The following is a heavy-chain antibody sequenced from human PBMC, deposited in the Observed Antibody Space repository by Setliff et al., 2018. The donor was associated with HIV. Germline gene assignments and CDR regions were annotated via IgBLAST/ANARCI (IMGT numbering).Heavy chain of an antibody. V-gene: IGHV3-33*03. Sequence: GGSLRLSCAASGFTFSSYGMHWVRQAPGKGLEWVAVIWYDGSNKYYADSVKGRFTISRDKSKNTLYLQLNSLRAEDTAVYYCAKHECSGGCYYYMDVWGKGIMVTVSS. CDR1: GFTFSSYG. D-gene: IGHD2-15*01. CDR2: IWYDGSNK. J-gene: IGHJ6*03. CDR3: AKHECSGGCYYYMDV.